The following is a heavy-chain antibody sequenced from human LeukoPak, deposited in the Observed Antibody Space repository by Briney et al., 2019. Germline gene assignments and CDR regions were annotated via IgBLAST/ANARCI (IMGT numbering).Heavy chain of an antibody. CDR3: ARAVYGFDAFDI. CDR2: ISGRRDYI. Sequence: GGSLRLSCAVSGFTFNSYGMSWVRQAPGKGLEWGSGISGRRDYIYYAASVKGRFTISSVNAKNSLYLQMNSLRAEDTAVYYCARAVYGFDAFDIWGQGTMVTVSS. D-gene: IGHD4-17*01. J-gene: IGHJ3*02. V-gene: IGHV3-21*01. CDR1: GFTFNSYG.